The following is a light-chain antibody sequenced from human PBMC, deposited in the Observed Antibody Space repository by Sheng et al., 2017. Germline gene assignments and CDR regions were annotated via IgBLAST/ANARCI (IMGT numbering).Light chain of an antibody. CDR1: QSVSSNY. Sequence: EIVLTQSPGTLSLSPGERATLSCKASQSVSSNYLAWYQQKPGQAPRLLIYGASSRATGIPDRFSGSGSGTDFTLTISRLEPEDFAVYYCQQRSNWPPYTFGQGTKLEI. CDR3: QQRSNWPPYT. J-gene: IGKJ2*01. V-gene: IGKV3D-20*02. CDR2: GAS.